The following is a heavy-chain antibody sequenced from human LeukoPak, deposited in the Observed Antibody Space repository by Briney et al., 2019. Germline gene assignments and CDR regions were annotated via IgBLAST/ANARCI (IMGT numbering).Heavy chain of an antibody. CDR3: ARSHPVTGDAFDI. D-gene: IGHD4-11*01. Sequence: GGSLRLSCAASGFTFSSYGMHWVRQAPGKGLEWVAVISYDGSNKYYADSVKGRFTISRDNSKNTLYLQMNSLRAEDTAVYYCARSHPVTGDAFDIWGQGTMVTVSS. CDR1: GFTFSSYG. J-gene: IGHJ3*02. V-gene: IGHV3-30*03. CDR2: ISYDGSNK.